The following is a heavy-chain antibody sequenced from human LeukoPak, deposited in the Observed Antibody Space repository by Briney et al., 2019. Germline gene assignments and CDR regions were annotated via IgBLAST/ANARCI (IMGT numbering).Heavy chain of an antibody. CDR2: IYYSGST. D-gene: IGHD6-19*01. CDR1: GGSVSSGSYY. V-gene: IGHV4-61*01. Sequence: SETLSLTCTVSGGSVSSGSYYWSWIRQPPGKGLEWIGYIYYSGSTNYNPSLKSRVTISVDTSKNQFSLKLSSVTAADTAVYYCARSTRQWLGPYNWFDPWGQGTLVTVSS. J-gene: IGHJ5*02. CDR3: ARSTRQWLGPYNWFDP.